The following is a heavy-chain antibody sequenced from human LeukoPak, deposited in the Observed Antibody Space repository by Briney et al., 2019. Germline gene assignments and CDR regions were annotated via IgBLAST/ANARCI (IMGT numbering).Heavy chain of an antibody. CDR3: ARESHQFRYAFDI. J-gene: IGHJ3*02. CDR1: GFTFSSYW. V-gene: IGHV3-74*01. CDR2: INSDGSST. D-gene: IGHD2-2*01. Sequence: GGSLRLSCAASGFTFSSYWMHWVRQAPGKGLVWVSRINSDGSSTSYADSVKGRFTISRDNAKNTLYLRMNSLRAEDTAVYYCARESHQFRYAFDIWGQGTMVTVSS.